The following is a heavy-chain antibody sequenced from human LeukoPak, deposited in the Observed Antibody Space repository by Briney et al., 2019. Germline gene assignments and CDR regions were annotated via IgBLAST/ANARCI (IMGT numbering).Heavy chain of an antibody. CDR3: ARGEGYDSSGYYYYGMDV. J-gene: IGHJ6*02. V-gene: IGHV3-53*01. CDR1: GFTVDSNY. Sequence: GGSLRLSCAASGFTVDSNYLSWVRQAPGKGLEWVSTIYTGGNTYYAASVKGRFTISRDNAKNSLYLQMNSLRDEDTAVYYCARGEGYDSSGYYYYGMDVWGQGTTVTVSS. D-gene: IGHD3-22*01. CDR2: IYTGGNT.